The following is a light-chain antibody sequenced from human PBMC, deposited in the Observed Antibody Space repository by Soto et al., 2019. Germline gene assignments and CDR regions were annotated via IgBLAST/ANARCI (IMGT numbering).Light chain of an antibody. Sequence: EIVLTQSPGTLSLSPGERATLSCRASQSVTSSYLAWYQRNPGQAPSLLIFAASTRATGIPDRFSGSGSGTDFTLTISRLEPEDFALYYCQQYGSTPPTFGQGTKVEIK. V-gene: IGKV3-20*01. CDR2: AAS. CDR1: QSVTSSY. CDR3: QQYGSTPPT. J-gene: IGKJ2*01.